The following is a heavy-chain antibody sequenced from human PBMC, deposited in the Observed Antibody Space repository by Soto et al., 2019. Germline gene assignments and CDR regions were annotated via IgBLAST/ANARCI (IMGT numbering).Heavy chain of an antibody. Sequence: QVQLVESGGGVVQPGRSLRLSCAASGFTFSSYGMHWVRQAPGKGLEWVAVISYDGSNKYYADSVKGRFTISRDNSKNTLYLQMNSLRAEDTAVYYCAKTYCGGDCYPYYYGMDVWGQGTTVTVSS. CDR1: GFTFSSYG. J-gene: IGHJ6*02. CDR2: ISYDGSNK. V-gene: IGHV3-30*18. CDR3: AKTYCGGDCYPYYYGMDV. D-gene: IGHD2-21*02.